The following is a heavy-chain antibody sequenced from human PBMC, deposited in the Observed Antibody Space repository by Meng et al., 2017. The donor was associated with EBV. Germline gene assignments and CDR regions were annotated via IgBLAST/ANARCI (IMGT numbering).Heavy chain of an antibody. V-gene: IGHV3-15*01. CDR2: IRSQVDGRTA. J-gene: IGHJ4*02. CDR1: EFTFTSAW. Sequence: EAQLVESGGGLVKPGGALKLSCAASEFTFTSAWMNWVRQAPGKGLEWVGRIRSQVDGRTADYSAPVKGRFTISRDDSKHTLYLQMNSLKIEDSAVYYCTTDEGGSRFWGQGTLVTVSS. CDR3: TTDEGGSRF. D-gene: IGHD1-26*01.